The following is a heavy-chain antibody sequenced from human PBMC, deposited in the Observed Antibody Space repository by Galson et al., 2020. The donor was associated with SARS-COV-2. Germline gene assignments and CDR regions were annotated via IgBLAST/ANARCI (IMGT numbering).Heavy chain of an antibody. J-gene: IGHJ4*02. Sequence: GESLKISCAASGFTFSSYGMSWVRQAPGKGLEWVSGIFASGSSTFSADSVKGRFTISRDNSKNTLYLQMSSLRAEDTAVYYCAKDRDRSDYYYGYFDYWGQGALVTVSS. D-gene: IGHD3-22*01. CDR2: IFASGSST. V-gene: IGHV3-23*01. CDR3: AKDRDRSDYYYGYFDY. CDR1: GFTFSSYG.